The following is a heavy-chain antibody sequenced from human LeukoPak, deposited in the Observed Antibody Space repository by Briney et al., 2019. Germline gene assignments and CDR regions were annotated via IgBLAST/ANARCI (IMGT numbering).Heavy chain of an antibody. V-gene: IGHV4-4*07. CDR2: IYTTGST. Sequence: SETLSLTCTVSGGSISTSYWSWIRQPAGKGLEWIGRIYTTGSTSYNPSLKSRVTISVDKSKNQFSLRLSSVTAADTAVYYCARDGTAMVRGVIILQDYFDYWGQGTLVTVSS. D-gene: IGHD3-10*01. CDR3: ARDGTAMVRGVIILQDYFDY. CDR1: GGSISTSY. J-gene: IGHJ4*02.